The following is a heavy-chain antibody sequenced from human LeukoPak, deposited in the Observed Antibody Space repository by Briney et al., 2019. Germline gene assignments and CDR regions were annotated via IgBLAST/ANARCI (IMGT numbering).Heavy chain of an antibody. D-gene: IGHD3-22*01. J-gene: IGHJ4*02. CDR2: ITSGSSTK. V-gene: IGHV3-48*01. CDR1: GFTFSTYS. Sequence: GGSLRLSCAASGFTFSTYSMNWVRQAPGKGLEWVSYITSGSSTKYYADSVKGRFTISRDNSKNTLYLQMNSLRAEDAAVYYCARAPYYYDSSGQTFDYWGQGTLVTVSS. CDR3: ARAPYYYDSSGQTFDY.